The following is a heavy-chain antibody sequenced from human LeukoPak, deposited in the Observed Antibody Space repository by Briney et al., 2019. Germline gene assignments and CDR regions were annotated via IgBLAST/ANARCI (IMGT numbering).Heavy chain of an antibody. CDR2: IKHDGST. J-gene: IGHJ6*03. Sequence: SETLSLTCAVDGGSFSADFWSWLRQSPGKGLEWIGEIKHDGSTTYNPSLKSRVTISVDTSKNQFSLKLSSVTAADTAVYYCARHGSSHCSGGSCYRYYYMDVWGKGTTVTISS. CDR1: GGSFSADF. CDR3: ARHGSSHCSGGSCYRYYYMDV. D-gene: IGHD2-15*01. V-gene: IGHV4-34*01.